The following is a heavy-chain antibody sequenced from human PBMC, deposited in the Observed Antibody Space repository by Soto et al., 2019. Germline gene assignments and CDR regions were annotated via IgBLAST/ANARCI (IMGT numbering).Heavy chain of an antibody. D-gene: IGHD6-19*01. CDR3: ATDSYTSALFSFDS. V-gene: IGHV4-30-2*01. CDR2: IYHTGTT. Sequence: SETPSLTCTVSGGSINSGGYSWTWIRQPPGKGLEWIGFIYHTGTTYYNPSLKSRVTISVDRSKNQFSLKLNSVTADDTAVYNCATDSYTSALFSFDSWGQGALLTVSS. J-gene: IGHJ4*02. CDR1: GGSINSGGYS.